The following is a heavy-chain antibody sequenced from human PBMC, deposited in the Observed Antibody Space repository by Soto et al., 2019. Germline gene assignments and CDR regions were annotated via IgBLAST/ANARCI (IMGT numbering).Heavy chain of an antibody. CDR3: AKDPNSLEFTVTAGGG. D-gene: IGHD4-17*01. Sequence: GGSLRLSCAASGFTFSSYGMHWVRQAPGKGLEWVAVISYDGSNKYYADSLKGRFTISRDNSKNTLYLQMNSLRAEDTAVYYCAKDPNSLEFTVTAGGGWGQGTLVTVSS. CDR1: GFTFSSYG. V-gene: IGHV3-30*18. J-gene: IGHJ4*02. CDR2: ISYDGSNK.